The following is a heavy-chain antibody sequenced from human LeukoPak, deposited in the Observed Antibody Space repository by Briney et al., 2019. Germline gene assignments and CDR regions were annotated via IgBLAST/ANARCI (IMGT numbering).Heavy chain of an antibody. CDR3: ARDRVGAADHFDY. CDR2: ISSSGSTI. D-gene: IGHD1-26*01. Sequence: GGSLRLYCAASGFTFSDYYMSWIRQAPGKGLEWVSYISSSGSTIYYADSVKGRFAISRDNAKNSLYLQMNSLRAEDTAVYYCARDRVGAADHFDYWGRGTLVTVSS. CDR1: GFTFSDYY. V-gene: IGHV3-11*04. J-gene: IGHJ4*02.